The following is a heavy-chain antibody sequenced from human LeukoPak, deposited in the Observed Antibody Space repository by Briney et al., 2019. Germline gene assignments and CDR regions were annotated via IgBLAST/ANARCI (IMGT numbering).Heavy chain of an antibody. CDR2: IKEDGREK. CDR1: GFTFSNYW. Sequence: GGSLRLSCAASGFTFSNYWMSWVRQAPGKGLEWVANIKEDGREKYYVDSVKGRFTISRDNARNSLYLRMNSLRAEDTAVYYCASGRQLGYWGQGTLVTVSS. D-gene: IGHD6-13*01. V-gene: IGHV3-7*01. J-gene: IGHJ4*02. CDR3: ASGRQLGY.